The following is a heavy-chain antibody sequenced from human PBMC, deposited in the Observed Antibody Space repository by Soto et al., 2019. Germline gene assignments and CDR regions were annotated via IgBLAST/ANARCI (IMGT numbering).Heavy chain of an antibody. Sequence: QVQLVQSGAEVKKPGASVKVSCKASGYTFTSYGISWLRQAPGQGLEWMGWISAHNGNTNHAQKLQGRFTLTIDTSTSAAYMELRSLRSHDTAVYYCARDPGYSGYDHHDFWGQGTVVTVSS. J-gene: IGHJ4*02. CDR3: ARDPGYSGYDHHDF. CDR1: GYTFTSYG. V-gene: IGHV1-18*01. CDR2: ISAHNGNT. D-gene: IGHD5-12*01.